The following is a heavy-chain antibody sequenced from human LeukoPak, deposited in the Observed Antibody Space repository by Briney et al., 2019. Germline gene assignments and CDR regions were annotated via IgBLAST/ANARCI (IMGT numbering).Heavy chain of an antibody. Sequence: GESLKISCKGSGYSFTSYWIGWVRQMPGKGLEWMGIIYPGDSDTRYSPSFQGQVTISADKSISTAYLQWSSLKASDTAMYYCARHSEEEDIVVVPAAMDAWGQGTTVTVSS. D-gene: IGHD2-2*01. CDR1: GYSFTSYW. CDR3: ARHSEEEDIVVVPAAMDA. CDR2: IYPGDSDT. V-gene: IGHV5-51*01. J-gene: IGHJ6*02.